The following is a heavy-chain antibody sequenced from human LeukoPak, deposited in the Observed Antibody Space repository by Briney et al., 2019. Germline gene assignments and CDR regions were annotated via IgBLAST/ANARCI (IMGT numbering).Heavy chain of an antibody. D-gene: IGHD6-19*01. Sequence: GGPLRLSCAASGFIFSSYWMSWVRQAPGKGLEWVANIKQDGSERYYVDSVKGRFTISRDNAKNSLYLQMNSLRAEDTAVYYCARDSSGWSNHWGQGSLVTVSS. CDR2: IKQDGSER. V-gene: IGHV3-7*01. CDR1: GFIFSSYW. CDR3: ARDSSGWSNH. J-gene: IGHJ5*02.